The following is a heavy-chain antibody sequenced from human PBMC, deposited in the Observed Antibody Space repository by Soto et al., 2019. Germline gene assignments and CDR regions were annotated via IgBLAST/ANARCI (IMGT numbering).Heavy chain of an antibody. V-gene: IGHV1-2*04. CDR2: INPNSGGT. Sequence: AAVKLSFTASVGSYSIKSIICVRQAPGQGLEWMGWINPNSGGTNYAQKFQGWVTMTRDTSISTAYMELSRLRSDDTAVYYCARDPRSDKKYYYYGMDVWGQGTTVTVSS. CDR1: VGSYSIKS. CDR3: ARDPRSDKKYYYYGMDV. J-gene: IGHJ6*02.